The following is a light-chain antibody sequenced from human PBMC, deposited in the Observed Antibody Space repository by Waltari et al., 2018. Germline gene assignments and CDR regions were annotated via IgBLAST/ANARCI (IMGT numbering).Light chain of an antibody. CDR2: GAS. CDR1: QSVSSN. CDR3: QQYNEWPRT. Sequence: EIVMTQSPATLSVSPGERATLSCRASQSVSSNLAWYQQKPGQAPRLRIYGASTRATGIPAGLSGSGSGTEFTLTISSLQSEDFAVYYCQQYNEWPRTFGQGTRVEI. J-gene: IGKJ1*01. V-gene: IGKV3-15*01.